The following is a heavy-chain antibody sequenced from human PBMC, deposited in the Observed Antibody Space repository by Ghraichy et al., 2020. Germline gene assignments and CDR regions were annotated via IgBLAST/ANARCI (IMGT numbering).Heavy chain of an antibody. J-gene: IGHJ4*02. Sequence: SETLSLTCTVSGGSVSSGSYYWSWIRQPPGKGLEWIGYIYYSGSTNYNPSLKSRVTISVDTSKNQFSLKLSSVTAADTAVYYCARDRSIYYGSGSSLDYWRQGTLVTVSS. D-gene: IGHD3-10*01. CDR2: IYYSGST. V-gene: IGHV4-61*01. CDR1: GGSVSSGSYY. CDR3: ARDRSIYYGSGSSLDY.